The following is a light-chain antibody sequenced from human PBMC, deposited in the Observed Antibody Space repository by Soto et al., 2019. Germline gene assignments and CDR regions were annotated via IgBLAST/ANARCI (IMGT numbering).Light chain of an antibody. CDR2: EVT. CDR3: SSFAGTNNLA. V-gene: IGLV2-8*01. Sequence: QSALTQPPSVSGSPGQSVTISCTGTSTDFVSYNRVSWYQQPPGTAPKLIIYEVTQRPSGVPDRFSGSKSGNTASLTVSGLQAEDEADYYCSSFAGTNNLAFGGGTKVTVL. J-gene: IGLJ3*02. CDR1: STDFVSYNR.